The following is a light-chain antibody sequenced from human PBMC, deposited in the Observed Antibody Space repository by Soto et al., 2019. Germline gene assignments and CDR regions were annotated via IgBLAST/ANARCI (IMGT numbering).Light chain of an antibody. CDR2: AAS. CDR3: QQLNNRPFT. J-gene: IGKJ3*01. Sequence: DIQLTQSPSFLSASVGDRVTITCRASQGISSYLAWYQQKPGKAPKLLIYAASTLQSGVTSRFSGSGSWTEFTLTISSLQPEDFASYYCQQLNNRPFTFGPGTRVDIK. V-gene: IGKV1-9*01. CDR1: QGISSY.